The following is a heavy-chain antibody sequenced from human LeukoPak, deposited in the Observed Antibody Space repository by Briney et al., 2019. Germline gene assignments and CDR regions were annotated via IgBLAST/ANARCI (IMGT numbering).Heavy chain of an antibody. D-gene: IGHD3-22*01. CDR3: ARDSMAYDTPQGVDY. CDR2: ISSSGSTI. J-gene: IGHJ4*02. Sequence: GGSLRLSCAASGFTFSDYYMSWIRHAPGKGLEWVSYISSSGSTIYYADSVKGRFTISRDNAKNSLYLQMNSLRAEDTAVYYCARDSMAYDTPQGVDYWGQGTLVTVSS. V-gene: IGHV3-11*01. CDR1: GFTFSDYY.